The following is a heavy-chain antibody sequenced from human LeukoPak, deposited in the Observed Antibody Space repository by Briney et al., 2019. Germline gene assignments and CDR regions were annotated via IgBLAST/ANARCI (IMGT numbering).Heavy chain of an antibody. CDR3: ARARGGGDYVWGSYRHPYGDYYYGMDV. V-gene: IGHV3-20*01. CDR1: KFSFSSYW. CDR2: INWNGGST. J-gene: IGHJ6*02. Sequence: PGGSLRLSCAASKFSFSSYWMHWVRQAPGKGLVWVSGINWNGGSTGYADSVKGRFTISRDNAKNSLYLQMNSLRAEDTALYHCARARGGGDYVWGSYRHPYGDYYYGMDVWGQGTTVTVSS. D-gene: IGHD3-16*02.